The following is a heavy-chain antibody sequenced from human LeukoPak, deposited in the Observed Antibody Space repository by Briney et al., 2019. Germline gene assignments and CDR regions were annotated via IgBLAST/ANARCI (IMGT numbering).Heavy chain of an antibody. Sequence: GASVKVSCTASGYTFSIYGINWVRQAPGQGLEWMGGIIPIFGTANYAQKFQGRVTITADESTSTAYMELSSLRSEDTAVYYCAGGDHYYDRGFDPWGQGTLVTVSS. CDR3: AGGDHYYDRGFDP. CDR2: IIPIFGTA. D-gene: IGHD3-22*01. V-gene: IGHV1-69*13. CDR1: GYTFSIYG. J-gene: IGHJ5*02.